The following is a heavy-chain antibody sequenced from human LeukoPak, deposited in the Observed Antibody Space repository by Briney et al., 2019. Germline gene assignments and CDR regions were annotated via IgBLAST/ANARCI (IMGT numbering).Heavy chain of an antibody. CDR1: GGSISSYY. Sequence: SETLSLTCTVSGGSISSYYWSWIRQPPGKGLEWIGYIYYSGSTNYNPSLKSRVTISVDTSKNQFSLKLSSVTAADTAVYYCARRGGRIFDYWGQGTLVTVSS. D-gene: IGHD2-15*01. CDR3: ARRGGRIFDY. CDR2: IYYSGST. J-gene: IGHJ4*02. V-gene: IGHV4-59*01.